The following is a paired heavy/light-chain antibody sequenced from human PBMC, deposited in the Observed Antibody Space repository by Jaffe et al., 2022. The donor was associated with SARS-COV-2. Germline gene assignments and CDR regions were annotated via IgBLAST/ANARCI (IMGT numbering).Heavy chain of an antibody. CDR3: ASGMYDFWSGYYWDYYYGMDV. J-gene: IGHJ6*02. D-gene: IGHD3-3*01. CDR2: ISSSSSYI. CDR1: GFTFSSYS. Sequence: EVQLVESGGGLVKPGGSLRLSCAASGFTFSSYSMNWVRQAPGKGLEWVSSISSSSSYIYYADSVKGRFTISRDNAKNSLYLQMNSLRAEDTAVYYCASGMYDFWSGYYWDYYYGMDVWGQGTTVTVSS. V-gene: IGHV3-21*01.
Light chain of an antibody. CDR2: GAS. J-gene: IGKJ3*01. CDR1: QSVSSSY. V-gene: IGKV3-20*01. Sequence: EIVLTQSPGTLSLSPGERATLSCRASQSVSSSYLAWYQQKPGQAPRLLIYGASSRATGIPDRFSGSGSGTDFTLTISRLEPEDFAVYYCQQYGSSPIFTFGPGTKVDIK. CDR3: QQYGSSPIFT.